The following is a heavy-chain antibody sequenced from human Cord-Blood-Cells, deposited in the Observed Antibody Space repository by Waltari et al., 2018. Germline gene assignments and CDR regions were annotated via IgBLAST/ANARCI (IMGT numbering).Heavy chain of an antibody. V-gene: IGHV3-23*01. Sequence: EVQLLESGGGLVQPGGSLRLSCAASGFTFSSYAMSWVRQAPGKGLEWVSVISGSGGSTYYADSVKGRFTISRDNSRNTLYLHMNSLRAEDTAVYYCASPFGPFDYWGQGTLVTVSS. CDR3: ASPFGPFDY. D-gene: IGHD3-10*01. J-gene: IGHJ4*02. CDR1: GFTFSSYA. CDR2: ISGSGGST.